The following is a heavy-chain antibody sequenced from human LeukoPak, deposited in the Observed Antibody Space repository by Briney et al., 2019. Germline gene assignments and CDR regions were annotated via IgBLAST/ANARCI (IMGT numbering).Heavy chain of an antibody. Sequence: ASVKVSCKASGYTFTSYDINWVRQATGQGLEWMGWMNPNSGNTGYAQKFQGRVTITRNTSISTAYMELSSLRSGDTAVYYCARGPIAAAGSYYYYYDMDVWGKGTTVTVSS. V-gene: IGHV1-8*03. CDR2: MNPNSGNT. CDR1: GYTFTSYD. CDR3: ARGPIAAAGSYYYYYDMDV. J-gene: IGHJ6*03. D-gene: IGHD6-13*01.